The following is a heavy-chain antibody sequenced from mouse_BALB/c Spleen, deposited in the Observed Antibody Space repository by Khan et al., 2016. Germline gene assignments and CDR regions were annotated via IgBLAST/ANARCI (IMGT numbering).Heavy chain of an antibody. Sequence: EVELVESGGGLVQPGGSRKLSCAASGFTFSSFGMHWVRQAPEKGLEWVAYISSGSSTMYYADTVKGRFTISREHPKNTLFLQMTSVRSEATAMYYCARDGSSYVFYAMDYWGQGTSVTVSS. J-gene: IGHJ4*01. CDR1: GFTFSSFG. CDR2: ISSGSSTM. D-gene: IGHD1-1*01. V-gene: IGHV5-17*02. CDR3: ARDGSSYVFYAMDY.